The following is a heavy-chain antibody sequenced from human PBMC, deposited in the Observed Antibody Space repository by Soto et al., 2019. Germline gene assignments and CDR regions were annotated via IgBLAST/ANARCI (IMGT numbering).Heavy chain of an antibody. Sequence: ASVKVSCKASGYTFTSYDITWVRQATGQGLEWMGGIIPIFGTANYAQKFQGRVTITADESTSTAYMELSSLRSEDTAVYYCASVDTAISYYYYGMDVWGQGTTVTVSS. CDR1: GYTFTSYD. D-gene: IGHD5-18*01. J-gene: IGHJ6*02. V-gene: IGHV1-69*13. CDR3: ASVDTAISYYYYGMDV. CDR2: IIPIFGTA.